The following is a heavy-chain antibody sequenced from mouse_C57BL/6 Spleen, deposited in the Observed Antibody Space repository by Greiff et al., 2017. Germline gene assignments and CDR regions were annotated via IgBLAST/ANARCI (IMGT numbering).Heavy chain of an antibody. CDR3: ARPRYGSSRDYAMDY. J-gene: IGHJ4*01. D-gene: IGHD1-1*01. Sequence: VKLQESGAELVKPGASVKLSCKASGYTFTSYWLHWVKQRPGQGLEWIGMIHPNSGSTNYNEKFKSKATLTVDKSSSTAYMQLSSLTSEDSAVYYCARPRYGSSRDYAMDYWGQGTSVTVSS. CDR1: GYTFTSYW. V-gene: IGHV1-64*01. CDR2: IHPNSGST.